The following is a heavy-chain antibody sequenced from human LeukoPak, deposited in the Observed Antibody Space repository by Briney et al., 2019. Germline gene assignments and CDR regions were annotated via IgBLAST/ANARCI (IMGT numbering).Heavy chain of an antibody. CDR2: IKSKADDTTT. V-gene: IGHV3-15*01. D-gene: IGHD6-13*01. CDR3: TTEEYSSSWYSARG. J-gene: IGHJ4*02. Sequence: GGSLRLSCAASGFTFSNAWMSCVRQAPGKGLEWVGRIKSKADDTTTDYAAAVKGRFTISRDDTKNTLYLQMNILKTEDTAVYYCTTEEYSSSWYSARGWGQGTLVTASS. CDR1: GFTFSNAW.